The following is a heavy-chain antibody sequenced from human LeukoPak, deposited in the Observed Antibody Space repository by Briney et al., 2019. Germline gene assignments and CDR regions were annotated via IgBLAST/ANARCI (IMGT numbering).Heavy chain of an antibody. D-gene: IGHD2-2*01. J-gene: IGHJ4*02. Sequence: GGSLRLSCAASGFTFSSYAMSWVRQAPGKGLEWVSAISGSGGSTYYADSVKGRFTISRDNSKNMLYLEMNSLRDEDTAIYYCAKELGHALPFDHWGQGTLVTVSS. CDR3: AKELGHALPFDH. CDR1: GFTFSSYA. CDR2: ISGSGGST. V-gene: IGHV3-23*01.